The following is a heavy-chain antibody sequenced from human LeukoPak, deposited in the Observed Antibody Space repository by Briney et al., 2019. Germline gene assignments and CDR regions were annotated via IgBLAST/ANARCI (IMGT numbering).Heavy chain of an antibody. Sequence: SETLSLTCTVSGGSISSGSYYWSWIRQPAGKGLEWIGRIYTSGSTNYNPSLKSRVTISVDTSKNQFSLKLSSVTAADTAVYYCARGNYLYYFDYWGQGTLVTVSS. J-gene: IGHJ4*02. D-gene: IGHD4-11*01. CDR3: ARGNYLYYFDY. CDR2: IYTSGST. V-gene: IGHV4-61*02. CDR1: GGSISSGSYY.